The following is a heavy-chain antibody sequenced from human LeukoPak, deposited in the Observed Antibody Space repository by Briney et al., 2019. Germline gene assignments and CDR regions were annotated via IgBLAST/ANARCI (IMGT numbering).Heavy chain of an antibody. J-gene: IGHJ6*03. V-gene: IGHV3-11*01. CDR3: ARVLRYCSGGNCYSGGLGYMDV. D-gene: IGHD2-15*01. Sequence: GGSLRLSCAASGFTFSDYNMRWIRQAPGKGLEWVSSISRSGSTKYYADSVKGRFTISRDNAKNSLFLQMNSLRAEDTAVYYCARVLRYCSGGNCYSGGLGYMDVWGKGTTVIVSS. CDR2: ISRSGSTK. CDR1: GFTFSDYN.